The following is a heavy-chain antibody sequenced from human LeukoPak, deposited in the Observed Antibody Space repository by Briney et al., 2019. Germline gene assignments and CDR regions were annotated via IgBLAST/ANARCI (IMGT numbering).Heavy chain of an antibody. V-gene: IGHV3-11*06. CDR2: ISSSTYYT. CDR1: GFTFSDFY. J-gene: IGHJ6*02. Sequence: KSGGSLRLSCAASGFTFSDFYMSWIRQAPGKGLEWVTYISSSTYYTNYADSVKGRFTISRGNAKNSLYLQMGSLRVEDTAVYYCARGHYGMDVWGQGTTVTVSS. CDR3: ARGHYGMDV.